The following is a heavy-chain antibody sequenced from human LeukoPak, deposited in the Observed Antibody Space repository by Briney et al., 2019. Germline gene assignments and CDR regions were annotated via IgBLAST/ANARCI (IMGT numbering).Heavy chain of an antibody. J-gene: IGHJ3*02. Sequence: GGSLRLSCAASGFSFSSYAMHWVRQAPGKGLEWVAVISYDGNNIYYADSVKGRFTISRDNSKNTLFLQMNSLRAEDTAVYYCARARYCSSISCREAFDIWGQGTMVTVSS. V-gene: IGHV3-30-3*01. D-gene: IGHD2-2*01. CDR3: ARARYCSSISCREAFDI. CDR1: GFSFSSYA. CDR2: ISYDGNNI.